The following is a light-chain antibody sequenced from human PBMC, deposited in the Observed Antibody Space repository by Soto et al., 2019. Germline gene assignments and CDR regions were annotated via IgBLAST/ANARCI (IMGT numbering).Light chain of an antibody. V-gene: IGLV1-47*01. CDR2: RNN. CDR3: AAWDDSLSVYV. CDR1: SSNIGSNY. J-gene: IGLJ1*01. Sequence: QSALTQPPSASGTPGQRVTISCSGSSSNIGSNYVYWYQHLPGTAPKLLIYRNNQRPSGVPDRFSGSKSGTSASLAISGLRSEDEADYYCAAWDDSLSVYVFGTGTQLTVL.